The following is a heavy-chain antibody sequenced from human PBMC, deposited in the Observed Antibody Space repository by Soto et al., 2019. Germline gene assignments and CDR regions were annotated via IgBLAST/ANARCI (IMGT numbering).Heavy chain of an antibody. J-gene: IGHJ6*02. V-gene: IGHV4-34*01. Sequence: RSLTCTIYGGSFSGYYWTWIRQPPGKGLEWIGEINHSGTTNYSPSLKRRVSISVDTSKDKFSLNLSSVTAADTAVYYCASGKTRTARPSLRYYYYGLDVWGQGTTVTVSS. CDR3: ASGKTRTARPSLRYYYYGLDV. D-gene: IGHD6-6*01. CDR2: INHSGTT. CDR1: GGSFSGYY.